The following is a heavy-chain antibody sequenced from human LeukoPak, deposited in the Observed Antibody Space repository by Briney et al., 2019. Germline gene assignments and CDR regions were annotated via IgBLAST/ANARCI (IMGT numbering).Heavy chain of an antibody. CDR3: ARHDYGDGPGGRYDY. CDR1: GGSISSSSYY. V-gene: IGHV4-39*01. J-gene: IGHJ4*02. D-gene: IGHD4-17*01. Sequence: PSETLSLTCTVSGGSISSSSYYWGWIRQPPGKGLGWIGSIYYSGRTYYNPSLKSRVTISVDTSKNQFSLKLSSVTAADTAAYYCARHDYGDGPGGRYDYWGQGTLVTVSS. CDR2: IYYSGRT.